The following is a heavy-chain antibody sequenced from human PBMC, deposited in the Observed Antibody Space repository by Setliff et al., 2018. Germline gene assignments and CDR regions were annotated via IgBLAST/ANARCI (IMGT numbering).Heavy chain of an antibody. D-gene: IGHD3-3*01. CDR2: TFYGGST. CDR3: ARTDDYYNFYAY. CDR1: GASISSSSYY. Sequence: SCTVSGASISSSSYYWAWIRQPPGRGLELIGSTFYGGSTYYNPSLKSRVTISIDASKNQFSLKLDSVTAADTAVYYCARTDDYYNFYAYWGQGTRVTVSS. J-gene: IGHJ4*02. V-gene: IGHV4-39*07.